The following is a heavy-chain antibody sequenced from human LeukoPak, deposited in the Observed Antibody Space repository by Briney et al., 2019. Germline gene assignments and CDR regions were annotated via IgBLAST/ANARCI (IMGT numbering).Heavy chain of an antibody. D-gene: IGHD2-15*01. J-gene: IGHJ5*02. CDR3: GRVLAHLAGFDP. CDR2: ISSSSSYI. Sequence: AGGSLRLSCAASGFTFSSYSMNWVRQAPGKGLEWVSSISSSSSYIYYADSVKGRFTISRDNAKNSLYLQMNSLRAEDTAVYYCGRVLAHLAGFDPWGQGTLVTVSS. CDR1: GFTFSSYS. V-gene: IGHV3-21*01.